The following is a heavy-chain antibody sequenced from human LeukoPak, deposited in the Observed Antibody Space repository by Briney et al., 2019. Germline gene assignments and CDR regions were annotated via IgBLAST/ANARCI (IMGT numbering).Heavy chain of an antibody. CDR3: AKDHYDSSGYYYPNYVY. J-gene: IGHJ4*02. CDR1: GFTFSSYA. D-gene: IGHD3-22*01. Sequence: GGSLRLSCAASGFTFSSYAMSWVRQAPGKGLEWVSAISGSGGSTYYADSVKGRFTISGDNSKNTLYLQMNSLRAEDTAVYYCAKDHYDSSGYYYPNYVYWGQGTLVTVSS. V-gene: IGHV3-23*01. CDR2: ISGSGGST.